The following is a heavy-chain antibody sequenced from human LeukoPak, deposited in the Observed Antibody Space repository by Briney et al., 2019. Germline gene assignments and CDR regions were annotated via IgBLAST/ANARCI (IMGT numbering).Heavy chain of an antibody. J-gene: IGHJ4*02. V-gene: IGHV1-69*10. CDR3: ARDAGGDYEYFDY. D-gene: IGHD4-17*01. CDR1: GGTFSSYA. Sequence: SVKVSCKASGGTFSSYAISWVRQAPGQGLEWMGGIIPILGTANYAQKFQGRVTITADKSTSTAYMELSSLRSEDTAVYYCARDAGGDYEYFDYWGQGTLVTVSS. CDR2: IIPILGTA.